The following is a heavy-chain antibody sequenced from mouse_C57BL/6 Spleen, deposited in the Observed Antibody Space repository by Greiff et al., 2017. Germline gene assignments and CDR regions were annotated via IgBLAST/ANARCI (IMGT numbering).Heavy chain of an antibody. D-gene: IGHD2-4*01. CDR3: ARSGDYDYFDY. J-gene: IGHJ2*01. Sequence: QVQLKESGPELVKPGASVKISCKASGYAFSSSWMNWVKQRPGKGLEWIGRIYPGDGDTNYNGKFKGKATLTADKSSSTAYMQLSSLTSEDSAVXFCARSGDYDYFDYWGQGTTLTVSS. V-gene: IGHV1-82*01. CDR2: IYPGDGDT. CDR1: GYAFSSSW.